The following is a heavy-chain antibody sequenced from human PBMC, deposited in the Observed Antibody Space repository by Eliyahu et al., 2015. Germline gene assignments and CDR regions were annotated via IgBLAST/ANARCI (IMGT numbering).Heavy chain of an antibody. Sequence: QLQLQESGPGLVKPSXTLSLTCTXSGGSIXSSGYXGGWIRXPPGKGLEWIGSIYYRGSTYYNPSLKSRVTISVDTSKNQFSLKLSSVTAADTAVYYCARHVVGATLYYFDYWGQGTLVTVSS. CDR1: GGSIXSSGYX. CDR2: IYYRGST. D-gene: IGHD1-26*01. J-gene: IGHJ4*02. V-gene: IGHV4-39*01. CDR3: ARHVVGATLYYFDY.